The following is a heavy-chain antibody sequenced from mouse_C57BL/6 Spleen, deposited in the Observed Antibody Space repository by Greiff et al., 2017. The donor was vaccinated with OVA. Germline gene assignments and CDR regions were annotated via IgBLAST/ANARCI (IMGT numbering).Heavy chain of an antibody. Sequence: EVKVVESGGGLVKPGGSLKLSCAASGFTFSSYTMSWVRQTPEKRLEWVATISGGGGNTYYPDSVKGRFTISRDNAKNTLYLQMSSLRSEDTALYYCARSSYDYDWYFDVWGTGTTVTVSS. D-gene: IGHD2-4*01. CDR2: ISGGGGNT. CDR1: GFTFSSYT. V-gene: IGHV5-9*01. CDR3: ARSSYDYDWYFDV. J-gene: IGHJ1*03.